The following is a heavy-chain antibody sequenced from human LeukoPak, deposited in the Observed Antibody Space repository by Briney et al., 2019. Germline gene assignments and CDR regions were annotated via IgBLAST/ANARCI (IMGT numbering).Heavy chain of an antibody. CDR1: GYRLSSNW. CDR3: ARDGGARPDY. D-gene: IGHD2-21*01. Sequence: PGGSLRLSCAASGYRLSSNWMQWVRQAPGKGLVWVSSITSSSNYIYYADSVKGRFTISRDNAKNSLYLQMSSLRAEDTAVYYCARDGGARPDYWGQGTLVTVSS. J-gene: IGHJ4*02. V-gene: IGHV3-21*01. CDR2: ITSSSNYI.